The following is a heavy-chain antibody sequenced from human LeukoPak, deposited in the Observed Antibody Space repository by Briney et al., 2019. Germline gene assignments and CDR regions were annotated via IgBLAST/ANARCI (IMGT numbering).Heavy chain of an antibody. D-gene: IGHD3-22*01. J-gene: IGHJ4*02. CDR2: INPSGGST. Sequence: ASVKVSCKASGYTFTSYYMYWVRQAPGQGLEWMGIINPSGGSTSYAQKFQGRVTMTRDMSTSTVYMELSSLRSEDTAVYYCARVAGSHYYDSSGYMGEVLDYWGQGTLVTVSS. V-gene: IGHV1-46*01. CDR1: GYTFTSYY. CDR3: ARVAGSHYYDSSGYMGEVLDY.